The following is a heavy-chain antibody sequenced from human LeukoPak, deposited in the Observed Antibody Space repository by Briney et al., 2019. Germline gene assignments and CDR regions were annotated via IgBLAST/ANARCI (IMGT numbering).Heavy chain of an antibody. CDR3: AKVNGITMIGAFDI. Sequence: GGSLRLSCAASGFTFSSYAMHWVRQAPGKGLEWVAVISYDGSNKYYADSVKGRFTISRDNSKNTLYLQMNSLRAEDTAVYYCAKVNGITMIGAFDIWGQGTMVTVSS. D-gene: IGHD3-22*01. CDR2: ISYDGSNK. CDR1: GFTFSSYA. J-gene: IGHJ3*02. V-gene: IGHV3-30*04.